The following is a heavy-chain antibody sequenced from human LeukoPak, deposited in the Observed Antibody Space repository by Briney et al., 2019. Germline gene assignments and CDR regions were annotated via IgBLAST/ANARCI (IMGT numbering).Heavy chain of an antibody. D-gene: IGHD6-19*01. CDR2: FDPEDGET. CDR3: ATGHRIAVAGTGDY. V-gene: IGHV1-24*01. J-gene: IGHJ4*02. Sequence: GASVKVSCKVSGYALTELSMHWVRQAPGKGLEWMGGFDPEDGETIYAQKFQGRVTMTEDTSTDTAYMELSSLRSEDTAVYYCATGHRIAVAGTGDYWGQGTLVTVSS. CDR1: GYALTELS.